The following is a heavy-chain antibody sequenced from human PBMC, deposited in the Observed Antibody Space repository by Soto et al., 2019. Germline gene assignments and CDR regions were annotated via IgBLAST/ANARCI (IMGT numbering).Heavy chain of an antibody. D-gene: IGHD3-10*01. V-gene: IGHV6-1*01. CDR3: TGITWFRGMDV. CDR2: TYYKSKWNN. CDR1: GDSVSSTSAA. J-gene: IGHJ6*02. Sequence: PSQTLSLTCAISGDSVSSTSAAWNWIRQSPSSGLEWLGRTYYKSKWNNDYALSVQSRITINPDTSKTQFSLHLSSVTPEAPAAYYCTGITWFRGMDVWGQGTPVTVSS.